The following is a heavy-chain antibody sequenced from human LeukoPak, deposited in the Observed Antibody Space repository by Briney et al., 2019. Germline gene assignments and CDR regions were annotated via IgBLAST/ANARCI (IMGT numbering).Heavy chain of an antibody. CDR3: ARGSRLPPYYYYMDV. D-gene: IGHD2-21*02. CDR1: GGTFNNSA. V-gene: IGHV1-69*01. CDR2: IIPIFGTA. J-gene: IGHJ6*03. Sequence: SVKVSCKTSGGTFNNSAISWVRQAPGQGLEWMEGIIPIFGTANYAQKFQGRVTITADESTSTAYMELSSLRSEDTAVYYCARGSRLPPYYYYMDVWGKGTTVTVSS.